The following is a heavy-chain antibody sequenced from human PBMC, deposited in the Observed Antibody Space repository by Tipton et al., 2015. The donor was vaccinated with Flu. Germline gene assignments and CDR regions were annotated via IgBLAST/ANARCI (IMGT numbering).Heavy chain of an antibody. J-gene: IGHJ4*02. Sequence: TLSLTCSVSGDSISSDHYWGWIRQPPGKGLEWIGSVFRSGNTYYSPSVKSRLTMSVDTSKNQFSLRLTSVTAADAAMYYCGRLFNGRYVDFWGQGTLVTVSS. V-gene: IGHV4-38-2*01. D-gene: IGHD1-26*01. CDR1: GDSISSDHY. CDR3: GRLFNGRYVDF. CDR2: VFRSGNT.